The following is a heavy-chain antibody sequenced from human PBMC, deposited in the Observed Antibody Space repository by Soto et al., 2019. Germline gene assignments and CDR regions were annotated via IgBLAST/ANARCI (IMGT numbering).Heavy chain of an antibody. CDR1: GLPHSRFA. J-gene: IGHJ6*02. V-gene: IGHV3-23*01. CDR2: TYGSGGGI. CDR3: AREISYVSGGHLYYGMDV. Sequence: GGSLRLSCTASGLPHSRFAMMWVRQAPGKGLECVSGTYGSGGGIEYADSVKGRFTISRDNSKNTVYLQMTDLRADDTALYYCAREISYVSGGHLYYGMDVLGQGTAVTVSS. D-gene: IGHD3-16*01.